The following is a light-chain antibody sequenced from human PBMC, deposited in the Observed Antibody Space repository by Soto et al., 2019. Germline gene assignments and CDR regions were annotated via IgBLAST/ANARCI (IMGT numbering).Light chain of an antibody. V-gene: IGKV1-5*01. Sequence: DIQMTQSPSTLSASVGDRVTITCRASQSVNKWLAWYQQKPGKAPNLLIYGASTLKSGVPSRFGGSGSGTEFTLTISSLRPDDFAIYYCQQYQAYPLTFXGGTKLDIK. CDR3: QQYQAYPLT. CDR2: GAS. CDR1: QSVNKW. J-gene: IGKJ4*01.